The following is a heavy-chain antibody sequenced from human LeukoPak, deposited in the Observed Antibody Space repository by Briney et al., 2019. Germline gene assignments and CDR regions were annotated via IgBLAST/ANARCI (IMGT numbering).Heavy chain of an antibody. CDR1: GFTFNSYA. Sequence: GGSLRLSCGASGFTFNSYAVSWVRQAPGKGLEWVSAISGSGGGTYYADPVKGRFTISRDNSKHTVYLQMNSLSTEDTAVYYCAKTTTGYSSGRYPGWPVDCWGQGTLVTVSS. CDR3: AKTTTGYSSGRYPGWPVDC. D-gene: IGHD6-19*01. V-gene: IGHV3-23*01. CDR2: ISGSGGGT. J-gene: IGHJ4*02.